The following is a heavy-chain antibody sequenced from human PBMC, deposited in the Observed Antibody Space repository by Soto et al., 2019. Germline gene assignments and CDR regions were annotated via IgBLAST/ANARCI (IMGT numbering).Heavy chain of an antibody. CDR2: ISGSGGST. V-gene: IGHV3-23*01. J-gene: IGHJ4*02. D-gene: IGHD3-9*01. CDR1: GFTFSSYA. Sequence: PGGSLRLSCAASGFTFSSYAMSWVRQAPGKGLEWVSAISGSGGSTYYADSVKGRFTISRDNSKNTLYLQMNSLRAGDTAVYYCAKVSEGITIFADPDWGQGTLVTVSS. CDR3: AKVSEGITIFADPD.